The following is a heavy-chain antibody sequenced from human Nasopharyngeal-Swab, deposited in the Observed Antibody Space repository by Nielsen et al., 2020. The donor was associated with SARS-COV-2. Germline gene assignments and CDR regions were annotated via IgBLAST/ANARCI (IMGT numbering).Heavy chain of an antibody. Sequence: ASVKVSCKASGSTFITFGITWVRQAPGQGLEWMGWISAYNGNTNYAQKFQDRVTMTTDTSTTTAYMELRGLKTDDTAVYYCARDNESGDYYAYDIWGQGTTVTVSS. CDR3: ARDNESGDYYAYDI. CDR1: GSTFITFG. D-gene: IGHD4-17*01. V-gene: IGHV1-18*01. J-gene: IGHJ3*02. CDR2: ISAYNGNT.